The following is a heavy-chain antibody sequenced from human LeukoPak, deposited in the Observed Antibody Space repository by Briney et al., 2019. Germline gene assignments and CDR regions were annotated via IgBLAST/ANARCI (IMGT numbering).Heavy chain of an antibody. CDR2: IRSKAYGGTT. CDR1: GFTFGDYA. V-gene: IGHV3-49*04. CDR3: TRDAASHYYDSSGYYYEVDY. D-gene: IGHD3-22*01. J-gene: IGHJ4*02. Sequence: PGGSLRLSCTAYGFTFGDYAMSWVRQAPGKGLEWVGFIRSKAYGGTTEYAASVKGRFTISRDDSKSIAYLQMNSLKTEDTAVYYCTRDAASHYYDSSGYYYEVDYWGQGTLVTVSS.